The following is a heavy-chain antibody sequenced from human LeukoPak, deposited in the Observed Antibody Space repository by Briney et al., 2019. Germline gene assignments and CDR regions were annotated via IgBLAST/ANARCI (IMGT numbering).Heavy chain of an antibody. J-gene: IGHJ4*02. Sequence: GGSLRLSCAASGFTVSNNYMSWVRQAPGKGLEWVSTISGSGGTTYYADSVRGRFTISRDNSKNTLYPQMNSLRVDDTAVYYCAEMGGYYYNSAYYSWGQGTLVTVSS. D-gene: IGHD3-22*01. CDR2: ISGSGGTT. CDR1: GFTVSNNY. CDR3: AEMGGYYYNSAYYS. V-gene: IGHV3-23*01.